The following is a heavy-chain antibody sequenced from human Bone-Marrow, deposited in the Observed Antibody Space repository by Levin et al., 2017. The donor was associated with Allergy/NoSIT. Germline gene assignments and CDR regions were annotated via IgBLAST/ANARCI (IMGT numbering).Heavy chain of an antibody. J-gene: IGHJ4*02. CDR1: GGSISTFY. CDR2: IYDSGRT. V-gene: IGHV4-59*01. Sequence: PSETLSLTCTVSGGSISTFYWTWIRQPPGKGLEWIGYIYDSGRTNYNPSLKSRVTISVDTSKNQFSLKLTSVTAADTAVYYCARVYCSTTSCYAADLWGQGTLVTVSS. D-gene: IGHD2-2*01. CDR3: ARVYCSTTSCYAADL.